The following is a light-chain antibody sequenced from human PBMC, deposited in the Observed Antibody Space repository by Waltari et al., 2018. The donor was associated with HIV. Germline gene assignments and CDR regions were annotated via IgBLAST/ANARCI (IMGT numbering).Light chain of an antibody. J-gene: IGLJ3*02. CDR1: SSHIGTGYD. Sequence: QSVLTQPPSVSGAPGQRVTISCTGSSSHIGTGYDVHWYRQFPGRAPKLLVYGNSNRPSGVPDRFSGSKSGTSASLAITGLQAEDEADYYCQSYDNSLNGWVFGGGTKLTVL. CDR3: QSYDNSLNGWV. CDR2: GNS. V-gene: IGLV1-40*01.